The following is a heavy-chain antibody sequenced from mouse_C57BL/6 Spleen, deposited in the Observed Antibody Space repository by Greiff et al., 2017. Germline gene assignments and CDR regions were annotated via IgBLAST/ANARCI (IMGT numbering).Heavy chain of an antibody. CDR2: ISSGGDYI. J-gene: IGHJ4*01. V-gene: IGHV5-9-1*02. D-gene: IGHD2-4*01. CDR1: GFTFSSYA. Sequence: EVKVVESGEGLVKPGGSLKLSCAASGFTFSSYAMSWVRQTPEKRLEWVAYISSGGDYIYYADTVKGRFTISRDNARNTLYLQMSSLKSEDTAMYYCTRVEYDYLYAMDYWGQGTSVTVSS. CDR3: TRVEYDYLYAMDY.